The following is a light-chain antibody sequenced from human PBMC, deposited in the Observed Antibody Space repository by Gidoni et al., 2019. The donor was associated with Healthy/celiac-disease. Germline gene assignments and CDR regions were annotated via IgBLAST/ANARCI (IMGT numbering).Light chain of an antibody. V-gene: IGKV1-39*01. CDR2: AAS. CDR3: QQSYFAT. J-gene: IGKJ4*01. CDR1: QSISSY. Sequence: DIQMTQSPSSLSASVGDRVTITCRASQSISSYLNWYQQKPGKAPKLLIYAASSLQSGVPSRFSGSGSGTDFTLTISSLQPEDFATYYCQQSYFATFGGGTKVEIK.